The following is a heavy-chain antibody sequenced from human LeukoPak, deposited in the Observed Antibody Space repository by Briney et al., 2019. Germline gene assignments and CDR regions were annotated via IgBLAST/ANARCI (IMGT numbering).Heavy chain of an antibody. D-gene: IGHD3-9*01. CDR3: AQDRMYDILTGYPDY. CDR1: GFTFSSYG. Sequence: GRSLRLSCAASGFTFSSYGMHWVRQAPGKGLEWVAVISYDGSNKYYADSVKGRFTISRDNSKNTLYLQMNSLRAEDTAVYYCAQDRMYDILTGYPDYWGQGTLVTFSS. CDR2: ISYDGSNK. V-gene: IGHV3-30*18. J-gene: IGHJ4*02.